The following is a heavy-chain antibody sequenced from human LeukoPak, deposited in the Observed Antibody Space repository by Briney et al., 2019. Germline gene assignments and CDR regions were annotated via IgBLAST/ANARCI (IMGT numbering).Heavy chain of an antibody. V-gene: IGHV1-2*02. CDR2: INPNSGGT. J-gene: IGHJ6*03. CDR3: ARDPLETYYYYYYMDV. Sequence: GASVKVSCKASGYTFTGYYMHWVRQAPGQGLEWMGWINPNSGGTNYAQKFQGRVTMTRDTSISTAYMELSRLRSDDTAVYYCARDPLETYYYYYYMDVWGKGTTVTVSS. CDR1: GYTFTGYY.